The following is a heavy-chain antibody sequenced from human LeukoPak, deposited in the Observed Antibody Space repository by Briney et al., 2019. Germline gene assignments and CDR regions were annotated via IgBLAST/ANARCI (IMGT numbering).Heavy chain of an antibody. D-gene: IGHD3-3*01. V-gene: IGHV3-30*03. J-gene: IGHJ4*02. CDR1: GFTFSSHG. Sequence: ESGGSLRLSCAPSGFTFSSHGMHWVRQAPGKGLEWVAIISNDGSRKYYAHSVEGRFTISRGNSKNTLYLQMDSLRAEDTAVYYCARDRAWNYFDYWGQGTLVTVSS. CDR2: ISNDGSRK. CDR3: ARDRAWNYFDY.